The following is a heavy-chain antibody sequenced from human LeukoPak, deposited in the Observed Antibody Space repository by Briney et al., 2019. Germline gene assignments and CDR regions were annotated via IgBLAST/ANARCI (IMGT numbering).Heavy chain of an antibody. CDR2: ISSSSSTI. CDR1: GLTFSSYT. V-gene: IGHV3-48*04. CDR3: ARDLFRYSGYEGCLLGY. Sequence: PGGSLRLSCAASGLTFSSYTMNWVRQAPGKGLECVSYISSSSSTIYYADSVKGRFTISRDNAKNSLYLQMNSLRAEDTAVYYCARDLFRYSGYEGCLLGYWGQGTLVTVSS. J-gene: IGHJ4*02. D-gene: IGHD5-12*01.